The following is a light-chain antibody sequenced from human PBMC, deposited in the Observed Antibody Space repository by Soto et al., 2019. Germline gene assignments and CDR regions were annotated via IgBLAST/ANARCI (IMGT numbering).Light chain of an antibody. CDR2: DNN. Sequence: QSVLTQPPSVSAAPGQEVTISCSGSGSNIGNNYVSWYQQLPGTAPKLLIYDNNKRPSRIPDRFSASRSGTSATLGITGLQTGDEADYYCGTWDGSLRVWVFGGGTKLTVL. CDR3: GTWDGSLRVWV. V-gene: IGLV1-51*01. CDR1: GSNIGNNY. J-gene: IGLJ3*02.